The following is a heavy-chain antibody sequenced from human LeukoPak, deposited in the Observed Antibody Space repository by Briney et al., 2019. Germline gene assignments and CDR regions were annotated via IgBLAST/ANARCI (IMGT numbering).Heavy chain of an antibody. J-gene: IGHJ5*02. V-gene: IGHV1-2*06. Sequence: ASVKVSCKASGYTFTGYYIHWVRQAPGQGLEWMGRINPNNGGTNYAQKFQGRVTMTRDMSMSTAYMELSRLRSDDTAVYYCARVAIVGAIFLNWFDPWGQGTLVTVSS. CDR2: INPNNGGT. D-gene: IGHD1-26*01. CDR1: GYTFTGYY. CDR3: ARVAIVGAIFLNWFDP.